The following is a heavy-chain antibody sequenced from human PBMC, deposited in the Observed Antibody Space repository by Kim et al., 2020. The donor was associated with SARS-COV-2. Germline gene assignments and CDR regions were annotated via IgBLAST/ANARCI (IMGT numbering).Heavy chain of an antibody. V-gene: IGHV1-18*01. Sequence: ASVKVSCKASGYTFTSYGISWVRQAPGQGLEWMGWISAYNGNTNYAQKLQGRVTMTTDTSTSTAYMELRSLRSDDTAVYYCARAGGTTVVTPVYYYGMDVWGQGTTVTVSS. CDR2: ISAYNGNT. CDR1: GYTFTSYG. CDR3: ARAGGTTVVTPVYYYGMDV. D-gene: IGHD4-17*01. J-gene: IGHJ6*02.